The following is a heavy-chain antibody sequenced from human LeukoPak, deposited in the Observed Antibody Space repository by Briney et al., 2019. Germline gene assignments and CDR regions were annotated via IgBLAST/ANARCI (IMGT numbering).Heavy chain of an antibody. J-gene: IGHJ5*02. CDR3: VKGSNTSCWSWFDP. CDR2: ISRNGGST. CDR1: GFTFTIYA. V-gene: IGHV3-64D*06. Sequence: AGSRRLSWSPAGFTFTIYAMHWVRQPPREGLEYVAAISRNGGSTYYTDSGKGTFSISRDKSKHTPCLQMDRCRPEDTAINYCVKGSNTSCWSWFDPWGEGPLVAVSS. D-gene: IGHD2-2*01.